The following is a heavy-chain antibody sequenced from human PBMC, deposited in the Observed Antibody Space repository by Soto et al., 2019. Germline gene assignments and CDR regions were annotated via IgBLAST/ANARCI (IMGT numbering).Heavy chain of an antibody. D-gene: IGHD6-13*01. CDR2: IYYSGST. Sequence: SETLSLTCTVSGGSISSYYWSWIRQPPGKGLEWIGYIYYSGSTNYNPSLKSRVTISVDTSKNQFSLKLSSVTAADTAVYYCARVGAIRREAALYYYYGMDVWGKGTTVTVSS. CDR1: GGSISSYY. J-gene: IGHJ6*04. V-gene: IGHV4-59*01. CDR3: ARVGAIRREAALYYYYGMDV.